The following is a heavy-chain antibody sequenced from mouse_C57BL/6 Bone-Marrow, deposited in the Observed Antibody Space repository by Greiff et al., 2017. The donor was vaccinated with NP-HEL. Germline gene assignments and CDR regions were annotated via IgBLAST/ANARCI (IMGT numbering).Heavy chain of an antibody. V-gene: IGHV5-4*01. J-gene: IGHJ3*01. CDR3: ARAPFAY. Sequence: EVQRVESGGGLVKPGGSLKLSCAASGFTFSSYAMSWVRQTPEKRLEWVATISDGGSYTYYPDNVKGRFTISRDNAKNNLYLQMSHLKSEDTAMYYCARAPFAYWGQGTLVTVSA. CDR2: ISDGGSYT. CDR1: GFTFSSYA.